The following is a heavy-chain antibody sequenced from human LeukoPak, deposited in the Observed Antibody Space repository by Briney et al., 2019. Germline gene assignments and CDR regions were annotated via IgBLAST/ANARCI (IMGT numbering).Heavy chain of an antibody. J-gene: IGHJ5*02. D-gene: IGHD4-17*01. Sequence: VASVTVSCTASGGTFSSYAISWVRQAPGQGLEWMGGIIPIFGTANYAQKFQGRVTITADESTSTAYMELSSLRSEDTAVYYCARDFHDYGDPNWFDPWGQGTLVTVSS. V-gene: IGHV1-69*13. CDR1: GGTFSSYA. CDR2: IIPIFGTA. CDR3: ARDFHDYGDPNWFDP.